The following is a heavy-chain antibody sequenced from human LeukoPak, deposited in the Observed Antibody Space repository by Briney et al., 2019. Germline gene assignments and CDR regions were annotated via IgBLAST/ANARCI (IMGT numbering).Heavy chain of an antibody. J-gene: IGHJ4*02. CDR2: ISYDGSNK. D-gene: IGHD1-1*01. CDR1: GFTFSSYA. Sequence: GGSLRLSCAASGFTFSSYAMHWVRQAPGKGLEWVAVISYDGSNKYYADSVKGRFTISRDNSQNTVYLQMNSLRADDTALYYCAKSVRYTWNDGGGPSWFDYWGQGALVTVSS. V-gene: IGHV3-30-3*02. CDR3: AKSVRYTWNDGGGPSWFDY.